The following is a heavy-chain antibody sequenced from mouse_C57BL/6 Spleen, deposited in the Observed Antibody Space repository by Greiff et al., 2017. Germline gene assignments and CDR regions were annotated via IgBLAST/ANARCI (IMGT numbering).Heavy chain of an antibody. CDR2: IRNKANNHAT. D-gene: IGHD1-1*01. V-gene: IGHV6-6*01. J-gene: IGHJ4*01. CDR3: TRTYGSSPYYAMDY. Sequence: EVKVEESGGGLVQPGGSMKLSCAASGFTFSDAWMDWVRQSPEKGLEWVAEIRNKANNHATYYAESVKGRFTISRDDSKSSVYLQMNSLRAEDTGIYYCTRTYGSSPYYAMDYWGQGTSVTVSS. CDR1: GFTFSDAW.